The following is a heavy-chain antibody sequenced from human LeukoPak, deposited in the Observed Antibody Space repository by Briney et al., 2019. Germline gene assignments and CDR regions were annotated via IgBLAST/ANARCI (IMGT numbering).Heavy chain of an antibody. CDR3: ARHPKSGYSGYESDY. CDR1: GFTYSTYS. V-gene: IGHV3-48*04. D-gene: IGHD5-12*01. J-gene: IGHJ4*02. CDR2: ISSSGSTK. Sequence: GGSLRLSCAASGFTYSTYSFNWVRQAPGKGLEWVSYISSSGSTKYYADSMTGRFTISRDNAKNSLYLQMNSLRAEDTAVYYCARHPKSGYSGYESDYWGQGTLVTVSS.